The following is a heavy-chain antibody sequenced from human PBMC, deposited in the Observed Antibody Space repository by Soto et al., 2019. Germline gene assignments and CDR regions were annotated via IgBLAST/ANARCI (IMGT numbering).Heavy chain of an antibody. CDR3: AKASRASGPIDY. V-gene: IGHV3-23*01. J-gene: IGHJ4*02. CDR1: GFTFSSYS. Sequence: GGSLRLSCAASGFTFSSYSMSWVRQAPGKGLEWVSVISGSGGSTYYADSVKGRFTISRDNSKNTLYLQMNSLRAEDTAVYYCAKASRASGPIDYWGQGTLVTVSS. CDR2: ISGSGGST.